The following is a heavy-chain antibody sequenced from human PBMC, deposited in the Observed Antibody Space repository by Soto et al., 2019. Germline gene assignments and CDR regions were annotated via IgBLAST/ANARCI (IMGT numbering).Heavy chain of an antibody. V-gene: IGHV3-73*02. CDR1: GFSFRDST. CDR2: IRGKTYSFAT. Sequence: EVQLVESGGGLVQPGGSLKLSCVASGFSFRDSTIHWVRQASGKGLEWLGRIRGKTYSFATAYSESVKGRFTFAREDSKNTVYLQMNILKTEDTAVYFCSRQLGIHSPYFFRGMDVWGQGTTVIVSS. D-gene: IGHD2-21*01. CDR3: SRQLGIHSPYFFRGMDV. J-gene: IGHJ6*02.